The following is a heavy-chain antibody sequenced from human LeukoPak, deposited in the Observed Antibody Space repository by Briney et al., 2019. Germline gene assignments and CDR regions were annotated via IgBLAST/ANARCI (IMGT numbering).Heavy chain of an antibody. CDR2: ISYDGSNK. CDR1: GFTFSSYG. Sequence: GGSLRLSCAASGFTFSSYGMHWVRQATGKGLEWVAVISYDGSNKYYADSVKGRFTISRDNSKNTLYLQMNSLRAEDTAVYYCAKLAARQTPADDYWGQGTLVTVSS. CDR3: AKLAARQTPADDY. V-gene: IGHV3-30*18. D-gene: IGHD6-6*01. J-gene: IGHJ4*02.